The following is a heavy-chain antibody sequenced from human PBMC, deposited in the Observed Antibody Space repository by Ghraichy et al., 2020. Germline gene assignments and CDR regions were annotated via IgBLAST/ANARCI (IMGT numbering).Heavy chain of an antibody. CDR2: IYYSGTS. V-gene: IGHV4-59*01. D-gene: IGHD5-18*01. J-gene: IGHJ4*02. Sequence: SETLSLTCTVSAGSISSYYWSWIRQPPGKGLEWLGYIYYSGTSNYNPSLKSRVTISVDTSKNQVSLKLTSVTAADTAVYYCATLPMITVMGFIPVDHWGQGTLVTVSS. CDR3: ATLPMITVMGFIPVDH. CDR1: AGSISSYY.